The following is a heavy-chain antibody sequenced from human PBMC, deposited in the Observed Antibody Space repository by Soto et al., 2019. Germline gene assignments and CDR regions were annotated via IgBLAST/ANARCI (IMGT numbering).Heavy chain of an antibody. CDR3: ATADMYYDDSSANFDY. CDR1: GGSISSGGYY. J-gene: IGHJ4*02. V-gene: IGHV4-31*03. CDR2: IYYSGST. D-gene: IGHD3-22*01. Sequence: RSLTCTVSGGSISSGGYYWSWIRQHPGKGLEWIGYIYYSGSTYYNPSLKSRVTISVDTSKNQFSLKLSSVTAADTAVYYCATADMYYDDSSANFDYWGQGTLVTVSS.